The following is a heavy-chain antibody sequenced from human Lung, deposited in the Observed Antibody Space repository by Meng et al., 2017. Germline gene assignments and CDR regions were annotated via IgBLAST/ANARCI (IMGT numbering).Heavy chain of an antibody. CDR1: GASVGRGDHY. CDR2: LYTTGDT. V-gene: IGHV4-61*02. CDR3: VRETNEARIWRGEVSLLGPALDV. D-gene: IGHD3-16*02. Sequence: LRLSCTVSGASVGRGDHYWTWIRQPAGKGLEWIGRLYTTGDTNYNPSLNSRVTLSLDTSKNEFSLQLRSVTAADTAVYYCVRETNEARIWRGEVSLLGPALDVWGQGTTVTGSS. J-gene: IGHJ6*01.